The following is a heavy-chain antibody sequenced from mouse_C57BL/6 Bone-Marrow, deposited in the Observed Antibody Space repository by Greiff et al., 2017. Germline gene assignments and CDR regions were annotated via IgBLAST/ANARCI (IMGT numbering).Heavy chain of an antibody. D-gene: IGHD1-1*01. J-gene: IGHJ1*03. CDR2: INPGSGGT. V-gene: IGHV1-54*01. CDR1: GYAFTNYL. Sequence: LLESGAELVRPGTSVKVSCKASGYAFTNYLIEWVKQRPGQGLEWIGVINPGSGGTNYNEKFKGKATLTADKSSSTAYMQLSSLTSEDSAVYFCARLGGSSSRYFDVWGTGTTVTVSS. CDR3: ARLGGSSSRYFDV.